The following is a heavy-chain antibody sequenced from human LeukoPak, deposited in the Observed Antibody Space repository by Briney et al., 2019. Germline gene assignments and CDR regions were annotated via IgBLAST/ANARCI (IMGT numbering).Heavy chain of an antibody. D-gene: IGHD2-2*01. V-gene: IGHV4-38-2*02. J-gene: IGHJ6*03. CDR3: ARVGSTVVVPAAMQWSNYYYYYMDV. Sequence: PSETLSLTCTVSGYSISSGFYWGWIRQPPGQGLEWIGQIYYSGSTHYNPSLKSRITISVDTSKNQFSLKLSSVTAADTAVYYCARVGSTVVVPAAMQWSNYYYYYMDVWGKGTTVTISS. CDR2: IYYSGST. CDR1: GYSISSGFY.